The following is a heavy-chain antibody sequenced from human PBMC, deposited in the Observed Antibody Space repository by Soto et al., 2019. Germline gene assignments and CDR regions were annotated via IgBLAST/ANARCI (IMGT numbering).Heavy chain of an antibody. CDR3: TRGGDPYKTGH. Sequence: SETLSLTCAVSGASISSTHWWTWVRQPPGKGLEWIGEIYHGGTTDYNPSLKSRVTMSVDKSKNQFSLKLTSVNTADTAIYYCTRGGDPYKTGHWGQGTLVTVS. V-gene: IGHV4-4*02. D-gene: IGHD2-21*01. CDR2: IYHGGTT. CDR1: GASISSTHW. J-gene: IGHJ4*02.